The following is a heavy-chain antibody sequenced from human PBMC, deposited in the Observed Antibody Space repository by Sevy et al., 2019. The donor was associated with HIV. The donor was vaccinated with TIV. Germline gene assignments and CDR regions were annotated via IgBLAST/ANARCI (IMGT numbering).Heavy chain of an antibody. J-gene: IGHJ3*02. D-gene: IGHD3-22*01. V-gene: IGHV3-53*01. Sequence: GGSLRLSCAASGFTVSNSYMSWVRQAPGKGLEWVSIIYSGVTTSYADSVRGRFTISRANSKNTLSLQMNSLRAEDTAVYYCARLSVYYYDSSGYYTTGNAFDIWGQGTMVTVSS. CDR1: GFTVSNSY. CDR3: ARLSVYYYDSSGYYTTGNAFDI. CDR2: IYSGVTT.